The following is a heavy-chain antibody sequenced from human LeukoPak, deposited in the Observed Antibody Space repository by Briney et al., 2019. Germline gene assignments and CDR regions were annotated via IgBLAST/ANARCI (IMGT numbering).Heavy chain of an antibody. V-gene: IGHV3-74*01. CDR2: MNGAGTTT. J-gene: IGHJ4*02. D-gene: IGHD3-16*01. CDR3: ARGNRGSYDY. Sequence: GGSLRLSCAASGFTFSTYWMCWVRQAPGKGLVWVSLMNGAGTTTSYADSVKGRFTISRDNAKNTLYLEMNSLRDEDTAVYYCARGNRGSYDYWGQGTLVTVSS. CDR1: GFTFSTYW.